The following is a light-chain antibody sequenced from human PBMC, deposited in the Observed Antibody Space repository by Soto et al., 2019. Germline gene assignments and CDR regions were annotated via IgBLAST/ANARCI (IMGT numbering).Light chain of an antibody. CDR2: DAS. CDR1: QSVGRH. CDR3: QQYGSSIP. J-gene: IGKJ5*01. Sequence: ESVLPQVPATLSLSPGGRGALSCRASQSVGRHLAWYQQKPGQAPRLLIYDASNRATGIPARFSGSGSGTDFTLTLSRLEPDDFAVFYCQQYGSSIPFGQGTRLAIK. V-gene: IGKV3-11*01.